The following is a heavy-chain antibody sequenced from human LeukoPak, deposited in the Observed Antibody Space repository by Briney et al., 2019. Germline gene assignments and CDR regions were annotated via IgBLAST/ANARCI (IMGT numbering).Heavy chain of an antibody. V-gene: IGHV4-39*01. D-gene: IGHD6-13*01. Sequence: SETLSLTCTVSGGSISSSSYYWGWIRQPPGKGLEWIGSIYYSGSTYYNPSLRSRVTISVDTSKNQFSLKLSSVTAADTAVYYCARPTPPAIAAAGILHWGQGTLVTVSS. CDR2: IYYSGST. J-gene: IGHJ1*01. CDR1: GGSISSSSYY. CDR3: ARPTPPAIAAAGILH.